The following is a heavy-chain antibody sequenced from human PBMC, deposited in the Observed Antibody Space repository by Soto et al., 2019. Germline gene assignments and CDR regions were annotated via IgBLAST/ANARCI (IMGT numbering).Heavy chain of an antibody. Sequence: SVKVSCKASGGTFSSYAISWVRQAPGQGLEWMGGIIPIFGTANYAQKFQGRVTITADESTSTAYMELSSLRSEDTAVYYCARVNYDILTGYYGGRRYNWFDPWGQGTLVTVSS. V-gene: IGHV1-69*13. CDR1: GGTFSSYA. J-gene: IGHJ5*02. CDR2: IIPIFGTA. CDR3: ARVNYDILTGYYGGRRYNWFDP. D-gene: IGHD3-9*01.